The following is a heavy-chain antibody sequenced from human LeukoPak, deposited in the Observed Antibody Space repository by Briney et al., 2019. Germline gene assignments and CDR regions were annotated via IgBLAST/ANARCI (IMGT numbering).Heavy chain of an antibody. CDR2: ISVYNGNT. V-gene: IGHV1-18*04. CDR3: ARVATNSRVGGYDPQWYFDL. D-gene: IGHD5-12*01. CDR1: GYTFINYG. J-gene: IGHJ2*01. Sequence: GASVKVSCKASGYTFINYGFTWVRQAPGQGLAWMGWISVYNGNTNYLQKFQGRVTITTDTSTNTVYMELRSLSSDDTAVYYWARVATNSRVGGYDPQWYFDLWGRGTLVTVSS.